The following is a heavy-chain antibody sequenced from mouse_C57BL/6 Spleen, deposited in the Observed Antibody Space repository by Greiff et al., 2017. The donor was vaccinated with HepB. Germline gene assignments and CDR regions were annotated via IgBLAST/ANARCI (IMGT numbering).Heavy chain of an antibody. CDR2: IWSGGST. D-gene: IGHD2-3*01. V-gene: IGHV2-2*01. J-gene: IGHJ1*03. Sequence: QVQLQQSGPGLVQPSQSLSITCTVSGFSLTSYGVHWVRQSPGKGLEWLGVIWSGGSTDYNAAFISRLSISKDNSKSQVFFKMNSLQADDTAIYYCARTGGYYGGSRYFDVWGTGTTVTVSS. CDR1: GFSLTSYG. CDR3: ARTGGYYGGSRYFDV.